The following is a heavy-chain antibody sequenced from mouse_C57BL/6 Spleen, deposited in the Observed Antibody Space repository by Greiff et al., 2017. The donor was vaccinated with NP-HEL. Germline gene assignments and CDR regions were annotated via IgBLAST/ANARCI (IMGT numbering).Heavy chain of an antibody. CDR1: GYAFSSSW. Sequence: QVQLQQSGPELVKPGASVKISCKASGYAFSSSWMNWVKQRPGRGLEWIGRIYPGDGDTNYNGKFKGKATLTADKSSSTAYMQLSSLTSEDSAVYFCARSDGSSPFFDCWGQGTTLTVSS. J-gene: IGHJ2*01. D-gene: IGHD1-1*01. CDR3: ARSDGSSPFFDC. CDR2: IYPGDGDT. V-gene: IGHV1-82*01.